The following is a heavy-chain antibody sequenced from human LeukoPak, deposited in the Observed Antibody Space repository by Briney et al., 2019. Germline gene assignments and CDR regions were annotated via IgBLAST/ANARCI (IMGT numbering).Heavy chain of an antibody. Sequence: GGSLRLSCAASGFTFSSYGMSWVRQAPGKGLEWVSAISGSGGSTYYADSVKGRFTISRDNSKNTLYLQMNSLRAEDTAVYYCAKEVLAVAGTGDAFDIWGQGTMVTVSS. CDR3: AKEVLAVAGTGDAFDI. V-gene: IGHV3-23*01. CDR2: ISGSGGST. CDR1: GFTFSSYG. J-gene: IGHJ3*02. D-gene: IGHD6-19*01.